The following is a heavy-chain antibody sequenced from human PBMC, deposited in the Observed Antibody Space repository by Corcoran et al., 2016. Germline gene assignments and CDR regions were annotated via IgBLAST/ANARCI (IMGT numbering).Heavy chain of an antibody. CDR1: GYTFTSYY. CDR3: ARGHSSGGYYFRFDP. CDR2: ITPSGGST. J-gene: IGHJ5*02. D-gene: IGHD3-22*01. V-gene: IGHV1-46*01. Sequence: QVQLVQSGAEVKKPGASVKVSCKASGYTFTSYYMHWVRQAPGQGLAWMGIITPSGGSTSYAQKFQGRVTMTRDTSTSTVYMELSSLRSEDTAVYYCARGHSSGGYYFRFDPWGQGTLVTVSS.